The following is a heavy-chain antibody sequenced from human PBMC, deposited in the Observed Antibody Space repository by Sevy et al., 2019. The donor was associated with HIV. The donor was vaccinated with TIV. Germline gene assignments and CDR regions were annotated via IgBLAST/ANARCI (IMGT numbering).Heavy chain of an antibody. CDR3: AKDQLSVTPRGWFDP. V-gene: IGHV3-30*02. D-gene: IGHD1-1*01. CDR1: GFTFSSYG. CDR2: IRYDGSNK. Sequence: GGSLRLSCAASGFTFSSYGMHWVRQAPGKGLEWVAFIRYDGSNKYYADSVKGRFTISRDNSKNTLYLQMNSLRAEDTAVYYCAKDQLSVTPRGWFDPWGQGTLVTVSS. J-gene: IGHJ5*02.